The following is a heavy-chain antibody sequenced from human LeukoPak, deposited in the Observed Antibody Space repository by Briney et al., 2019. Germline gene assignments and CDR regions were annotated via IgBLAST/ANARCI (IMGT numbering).Heavy chain of an antibody. Sequence: PGGSLRLSCAASGFTFSSYWMSWVRQAPGKGLEWVANIKQDGSEKYHVDSVKGRFTISRDNAKNSLYLQMNSLRAEDTAVYYCARDLEYSSGWSNGYWGQGTLVTVSS. CDR2: IKQDGSEK. CDR3: ARDLEYSSGWSNGY. D-gene: IGHD6-19*01. V-gene: IGHV3-7*01. J-gene: IGHJ4*02. CDR1: GFTFSSYW.